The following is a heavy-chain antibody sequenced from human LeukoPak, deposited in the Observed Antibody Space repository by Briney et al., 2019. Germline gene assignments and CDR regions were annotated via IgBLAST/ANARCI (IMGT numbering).Heavy chain of an antibody. CDR1: GFAVSSNH. CDR2: IFNGGST. J-gene: IGHJ4*02. D-gene: IGHD1-26*01. Sequence: PGGSLRLSCAASGFAVSSNHMNWVRQAPGKGLEWVSVIFNGGSTYYADSVKGRFTISRDNSKNTLYLQMNSLRAEDTAVYYCARDRWELRGGYFDYWGQGTLVTVSS. CDR3: ARDRWELRGGYFDY. V-gene: IGHV3-53*05.